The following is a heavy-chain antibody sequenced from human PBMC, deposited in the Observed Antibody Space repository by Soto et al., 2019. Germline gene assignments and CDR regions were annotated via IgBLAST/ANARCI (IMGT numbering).Heavy chain of an antibody. CDR1: GFTFSSYA. CDR2: ISGSGGTT. Sequence: EVQLLESGGGLVQPGGSLRLSCAASGFTFSSYAMSWVRQAPGKVLEWVSSISGSGGTTYYADSVKGRFTISRDNCKNTLYLQMNSLRAEDTAVYYCAKEKGSITMIVVLTDWGQGTLLTVSS. CDR3: AKEKGSITMIVVLTD. D-gene: IGHD3-22*01. V-gene: IGHV3-23*01. J-gene: IGHJ4*02.